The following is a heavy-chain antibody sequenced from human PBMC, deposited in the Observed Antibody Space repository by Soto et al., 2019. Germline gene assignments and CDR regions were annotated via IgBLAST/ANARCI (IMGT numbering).Heavy chain of an antibody. D-gene: IGHD3-16*01. CDR2: IWYDGSNK. CDR3: ARGDYDYVWGSYPTAKYYYCCMDV. Sequence: GGSLRLSCAASAFTFSSYGMHWVRQAPGKGLEWVAVIWYDGSNKYYADSVKGRFTISRDNSKNTLYLQMNSLRAEDTAVYYCARGDYDYVWGSYPTAKYYYCCMDVWGQGTTVTAPS. V-gene: IGHV3-33*01. CDR1: AFTFSSYG. J-gene: IGHJ6*02.